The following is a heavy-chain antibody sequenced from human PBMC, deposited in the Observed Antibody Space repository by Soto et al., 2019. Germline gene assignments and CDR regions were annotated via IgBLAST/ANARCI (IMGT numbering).Heavy chain of an antibody. CDR3: AKSHIVATLSPANFDC. V-gene: IGHV3-9*01. CDR2: ISWSSGSI. J-gene: IGHJ4*02. CDR1: GFTFDDYA. Sequence: EVQLVESGGGLVQPGRSLRLSCAASGFTFDDYAMHWVRQAPGKGLEWVSGISWSSGSIEYGDSVRGRFTISRDNAKNSLYLQMNSLRPEDTAVYFCAKSHIVATLSPANFDCWGQGILVTVSS. D-gene: IGHD5-12*01.